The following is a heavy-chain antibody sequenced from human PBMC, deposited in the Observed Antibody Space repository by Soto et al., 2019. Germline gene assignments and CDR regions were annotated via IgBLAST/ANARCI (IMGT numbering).Heavy chain of an antibody. D-gene: IGHD3-10*02. V-gene: IGHV3-74*01. J-gene: IGHJ5*02. CDR2: INGDGSST. CDR3: ARDDYVLRFDP. Sequence: EVQLVESGGDLVQPGGSLRLSCAASAFTFSNYWVHWVRQAPGKGLVWVSRINGDGSSTIYADSVKGRFTISRDNAKNTLYLQMNSLRAEDTAVYYCARDDYVLRFDPWGQGTLVTVSS. CDR1: AFTFSNYW.